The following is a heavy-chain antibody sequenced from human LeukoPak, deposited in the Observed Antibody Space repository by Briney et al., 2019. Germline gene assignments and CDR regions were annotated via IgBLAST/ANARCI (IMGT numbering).Heavy chain of an antibody. CDR1: GFTISSYV. Sequence: GGSLRLSCAASGFTISSYVMSWVRQAPGKGLEWVSTITGSGGRTYFADSVKGRFTISRDNSKNTLYLQMNSLRAEDTAVYYCAKEDSSGWYVTSYFDYWGQGTLVTVSS. CDR3: AKEDSSGWYVTSYFDY. J-gene: IGHJ4*02. D-gene: IGHD6-19*01. V-gene: IGHV3-23*01. CDR2: ITGSGGRT.